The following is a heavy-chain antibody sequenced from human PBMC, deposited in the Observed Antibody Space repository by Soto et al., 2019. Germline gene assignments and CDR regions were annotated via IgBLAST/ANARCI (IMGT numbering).Heavy chain of an antibody. CDR1: GFTFASYA. Sequence: EVQLLESGGGLVQPGGSLRLSCAASGFTFASYAMSWLRQAPGKGLEWVSLISGSGGATYYADTVKGRFTISRDNFKNTVYLQMNSLGAEDSAIYYCAKCDIVVPAAYYMNVCGKVTTVTVS. CDR3: AKCDIVVPAAYYMNV. CDR2: ISGSGGAT. V-gene: IGHV3-23*01. D-gene: IGHD2-15*01. J-gene: IGHJ6*03.